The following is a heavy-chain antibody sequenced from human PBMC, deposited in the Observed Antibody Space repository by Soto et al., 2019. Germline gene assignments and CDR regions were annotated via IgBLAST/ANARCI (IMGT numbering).Heavy chain of an antibody. J-gene: IGHJ6*03. Sequence: QVQLVQSGAEVKKPGASVKVSCKASGYTFTGYYMHWVRQAPGKGLEWMGWFNPNSGGTNYAQKFQGWVTMTRDTSISTAYMELSRLRSDDTAVYYCARELKWYYYMDVWGKGTTVTVSS. CDR2: FNPNSGGT. CDR1: GYTFTGYY. D-gene: IGHD2-8*01. V-gene: IGHV1-2*04. CDR3: ARELKWYYYMDV.